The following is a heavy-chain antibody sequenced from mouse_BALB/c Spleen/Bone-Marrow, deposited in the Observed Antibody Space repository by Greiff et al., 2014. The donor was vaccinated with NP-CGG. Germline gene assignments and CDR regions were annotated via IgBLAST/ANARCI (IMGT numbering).Heavy chain of an antibody. V-gene: IGHV5-17*02. CDR3: AIEGYYDY. D-gene: IGHD2-3*01. Sequence: EVQLESGGGLVQPGGSRKLSCAASGFTFSSFGMHWVRQAPEKGLEWVAYISSGSSTIYYADTVKGRFTISRDNPKSTLFLQMTSPRSEDTAMYYCAIEGYYDYWGQGTTLTVSS. J-gene: IGHJ2*01. CDR2: ISSGSSTI. CDR1: GFTFSSFG.